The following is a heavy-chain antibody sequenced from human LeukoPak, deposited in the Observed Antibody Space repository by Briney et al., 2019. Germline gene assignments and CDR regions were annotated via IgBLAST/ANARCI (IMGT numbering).Heavy chain of an antibody. CDR2: IIPNFGTE. J-gene: IGHJ3*02. CDR1: GGTFSSYA. V-gene: IGHV1-69*06. D-gene: IGHD4-23*01. CDR3: SSEVRFGGAFDI. Sequence: SVKVSCKASGGTFSSYAISWVRQAPGQGLEWMGGIIPNFGTENYAQKFKGRVTITADKSTSTAYMELSSLRSEDTAVYYCSSEVRFGGAFDIWGQGTMVTVSS.